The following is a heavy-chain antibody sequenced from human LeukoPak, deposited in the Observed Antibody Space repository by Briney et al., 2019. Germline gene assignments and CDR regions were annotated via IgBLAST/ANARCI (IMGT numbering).Heavy chain of an antibody. CDR3: ARGTDI. J-gene: IGHJ3*02. V-gene: IGHV3-7*02. Sequence: GESLRLSCEASGFIFSSHWMSWVRQAPGKGLEWVANINQDGSAKYYVDSVKGRFTISRDNANNSLYLQMNSLRAEDTALYYCARGTDIWGQGTMVTVSS. CDR1: GFIFSSHW. CDR2: INQDGSAK.